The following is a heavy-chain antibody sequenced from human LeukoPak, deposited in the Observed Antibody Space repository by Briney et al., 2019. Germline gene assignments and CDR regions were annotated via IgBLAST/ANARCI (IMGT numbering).Heavy chain of an antibody. CDR3: ATRANYYDSSGYYYVG. J-gene: IGHJ4*02. CDR2: FDPEDCET. Sequence: GASVKVSCKVSGYTLTELSMHWVRQAPGKGLEWMGGFDPEDCETIYAQKFQGRVTMTEDTSTDTAYMELSSLRSEDTAVYYCATRANYYDSSGYYYVGWGQGTLVTVSS. D-gene: IGHD3-22*01. CDR1: GYTLTELS. V-gene: IGHV1-24*01.